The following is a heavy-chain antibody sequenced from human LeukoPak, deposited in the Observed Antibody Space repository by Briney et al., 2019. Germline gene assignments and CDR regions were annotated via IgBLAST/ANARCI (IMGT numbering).Heavy chain of an antibody. CDR3: VKDVSGSYYTYYFDN. J-gene: IGHJ4*02. CDR2: ISSIGGST. D-gene: IGHD3-10*01. V-gene: IGHV3-64D*06. Sequence: GGSLRLSHSASGFTLRRYSMHWVRQPPGKGLEYVSAISSIGGSTYYAEVAKGRFTNSRDNSKNTLYLEMSTLRAEDTAVDCYVKDVSGSYYTYYFDNCGQG. CDR1: GFTLRRYS.